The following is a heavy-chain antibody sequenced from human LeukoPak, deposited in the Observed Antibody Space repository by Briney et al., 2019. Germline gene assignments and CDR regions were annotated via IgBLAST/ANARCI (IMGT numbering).Heavy chain of an antibody. D-gene: IGHD2/OR15-2a*01. CDR2: ISYDGSNK. V-gene: IGHV3-30-3*01. J-gene: IGHJ3*02. CDR3: ARDREEFAFDI. CDR1: GFTFSSYA. Sequence: GRSLRLSCAASGFTFSSYAMHWVRQAPGKGLEWVAVISYDGSNKYYADSVKGRFTISRDNSKNTLYLQMNSLRAEDTAVYYCARDREEFAFDIWGQGTMVTVSS.